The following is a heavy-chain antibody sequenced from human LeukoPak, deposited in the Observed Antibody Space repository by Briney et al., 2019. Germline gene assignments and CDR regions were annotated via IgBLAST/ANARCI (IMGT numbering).Heavy chain of an antibody. CDR1: GFTFSSYG. V-gene: IGHV3-30*18. D-gene: IGHD2-2*02. CDR2: ISYDGSNK. Sequence: GGSLRLSCAASGFTFSSYGMHWVRQAPGKGLEWVAVISYDGSNKYYADSVKGRFTISRDNSKNTLYLQMNSLRAEDTAVYYCAKELSIQDIVVVPAAISAFDIWAKGQWSPSLQ. CDR3: AKELSIQDIVVVPAAISAFDI. J-gene: IGHJ3*02.